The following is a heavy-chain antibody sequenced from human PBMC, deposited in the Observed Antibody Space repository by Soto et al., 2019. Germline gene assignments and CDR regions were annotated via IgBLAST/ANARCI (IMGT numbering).Heavy chain of an antibody. Sequence: EVQLVESGGGLVQPGGSLRLSCAASGFTFSTYWMSWVRQAPGKGLEWVANIKQDGSEKYYVVSVKGRFTISRDNTKKSLYLQMNSLRAEDTAVYYCASRYLEYCSSASCSAPYDFWGQGTLVTVSS. V-gene: IGHV3-7*05. CDR1: GFTFSTYW. CDR2: IKQDGSEK. CDR3: ASRYLEYCSSASCSAPYDF. J-gene: IGHJ4*02. D-gene: IGHD2-2*01.